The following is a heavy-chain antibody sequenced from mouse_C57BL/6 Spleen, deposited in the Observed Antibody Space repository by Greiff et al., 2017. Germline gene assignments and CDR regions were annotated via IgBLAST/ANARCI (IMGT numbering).Heavy chain of an antibody. V-gene: IGHV5-9-1*02. J-gene: IGHJ3*01. CDR2: ISSGGDYI. CDR3: TRNGYDGGFAY. D-gene: IGHD2-2*01. CDR1: GFTFSSYA. Sequence: EVMLMESGEGLVKPGGSLKLSCAASGFTFSSYAMSWVRQTPEKRLEWVAYISSGGDYIYYADTVKGRFTISRDNARNTLYLQMSSLKSEDTAMYYCTRNGYDGGFAYWGQGTLVTVSA.